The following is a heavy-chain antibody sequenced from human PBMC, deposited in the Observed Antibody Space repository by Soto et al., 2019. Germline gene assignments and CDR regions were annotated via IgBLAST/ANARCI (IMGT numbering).Heavy chain of an antibody. D-gene: IGHD6-6*01. J-gene: IGHJ6*02. V-gene: IGHV1-2*02. CDR3: ARDLCSSRSFYYYYYGMDV. Sequence: VASVKVSCKASGYTFTGYYMHWVRQAPGQGLEWMGWINPNSGGTNYAQKFQGRVTMTRDTSISTAYMELSRLRSDDTAVYYCARDLCSSRSFYYYYYGMDVWGQGTTVTVSS. CDR2: INPNSGGT. CDR1: GYTFTGYY.